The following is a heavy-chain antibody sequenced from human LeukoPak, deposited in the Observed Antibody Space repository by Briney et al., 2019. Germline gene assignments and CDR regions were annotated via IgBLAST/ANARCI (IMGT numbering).Heavy chain of an antibody. V-gene: IGHV4-4*07. CDR3: AREFSDYGDYAIDY. CDR2: IYTSGST. Sequence: SETLSLTCTVSGGSISSYYWSWMRQPAGKGLEWIGRIYTSGSTNYNPSLKSRVTMSVDTSKNQFSLKLSSVTSADTAVYYCAREFSDYGDYAIDYWGQGTLVTVSS. CDR1: GGSISSYY. J-gene: IGHJ4*02. D-gene: IGHD4-17*01.